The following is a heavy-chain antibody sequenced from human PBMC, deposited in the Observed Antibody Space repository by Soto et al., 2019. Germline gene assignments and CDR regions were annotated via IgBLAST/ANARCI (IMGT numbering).Heavy chain of an antibody. V-gene: IGHV4-34*01. CDR1: GGSFSGYY. Sequence: SETPSLTFAVYGGSFSGYYWSWIRQPPGKGLEWIGEINHSGSTNYNPSLKSRVTISVDTSKNQFSLKLSSVTAADTAVYYCAREKWLRFPTHYYGMDVWGQGTTVTVSS. CDR2: INHSGST. CDR3: AREKWLRFPTHYYGMDV. J-gene: IGHJ6*02. D-gene: IGHD5-12*01.